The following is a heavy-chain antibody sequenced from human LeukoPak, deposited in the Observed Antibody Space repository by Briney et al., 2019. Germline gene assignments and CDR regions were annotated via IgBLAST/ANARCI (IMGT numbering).Heavy chain of an antibody. CDR1: GGTFSSYA. CDR2: INPSGGST. CDR3: ARLVHDFWDFDY. Sequence: ASVKVSCKASGGTFSSYAISWVRQAPGQGLEWMGIINPSGGSTSYAQKFQGRVTMTRDTSTSTVYMELGSLRSEDTAVYYCARLVHDFWDFDYWGQGTLVTVSS. V-gene: IGHV1-46*01. J-gene: IGHJ4*02. D-gene: IGHD3-3*01.